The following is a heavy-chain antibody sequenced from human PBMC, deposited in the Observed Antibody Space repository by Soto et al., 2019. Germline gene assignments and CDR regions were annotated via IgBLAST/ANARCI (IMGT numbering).Heavy chain of an antibody. CDR3: ARGRKQLVLAYYDYYGMDV. CDR2: INHSGST. J-gene: IGHJ6*02. Sequence: PSETLSLTCAVYGESFNDYYWSWIRQPPGKGLEWTGEINHSGSTNYNPSLKSRVTISVDMSKNQFSLKLNSMTAADTAVYYCARGRKQLVLAYYDYYGMDVWGQGPTVTVSS. D-gene: IGHD6-13*01. V-gene: IGHV4-34*01. CDR1: GESFNDYY.